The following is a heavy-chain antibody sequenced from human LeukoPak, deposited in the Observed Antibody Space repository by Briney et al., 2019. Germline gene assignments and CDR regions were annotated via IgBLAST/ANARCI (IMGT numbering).Heavy chain of an antibody. CDR1: GYSFTTYW. Sequence: GESLKISCKASGYSFTTYWMAWVRQMPGKGLGWMGSVYPGDSETRYSPSFRRHLPISADKPTNTASPHWSTLEATDTAMYYCARAPYRGGTGKDVWGQGTTVTVSS. CDR3: ARAPYRGGTGKDV. J-gene: IGHJ6*02. D-gene: IGHD1-1*01. V-gene: IGHV5-51*01. CDR2: VYPGDSET.